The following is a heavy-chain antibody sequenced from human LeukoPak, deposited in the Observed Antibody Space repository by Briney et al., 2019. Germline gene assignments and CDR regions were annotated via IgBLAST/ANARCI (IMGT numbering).Heavy chain of an antibody. J-gene: IGHJ4*02. CDR2: ISYDGSNK. V-gene: IGHV3-30-3*02. CDR1: GFTFSNYA. D-gene: IGHD3-10*01. Sequence: GGSLRLSCAASGFTFSNYAMHWVRQAPGKGLEWMAFISYDGSNKYYADSVKGRFTISRDNSKNSLYLQMNSLRTEDTALYYCAKLSGSGSPLWGQGTLVTVSS. CDR3: AKLSGSGSPL.